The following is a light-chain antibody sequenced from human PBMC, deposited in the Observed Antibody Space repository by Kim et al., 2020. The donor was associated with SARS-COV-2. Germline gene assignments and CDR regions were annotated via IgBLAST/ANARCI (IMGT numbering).Light chain of an antibody. CDR1: QNINNY. V-gene: IGKV1-39*01. CDR2: ASS. J-gene: IGKJ4*02. CDR3: QQSHSFPALS. Sequence: VEDRVTNTCQSSQNINNYLSWFQQQPGKAPKLLISASSSLQDGVPSRFSGGGSGTQFTLTISSLQPEDFATYYCQQSHSFPALSFGGGTKVDIK.